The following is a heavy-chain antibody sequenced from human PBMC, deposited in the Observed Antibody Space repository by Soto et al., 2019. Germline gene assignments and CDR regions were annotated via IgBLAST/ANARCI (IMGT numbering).Heavy chain of an antibody. J-gene: IGHJ4*02. CDR2: IYYSGRT. CDR3: ARFQQWLVVDY. V-gene: IGHV4-61*01. D-gene: IGHD6-19*01. Sequence: QVQLQESGPGLVKPSETLSLTCTVSGGSVSSGSYYWSWIRQPPGKGLEWIGYIYYSGRTNYKPSLKSRVTISVDTSKNQFSLKLSSVTAADTAVYYCARFQQWLVVDYWGQGTLVTVSS. CDR1: GGSVSSGSYY.